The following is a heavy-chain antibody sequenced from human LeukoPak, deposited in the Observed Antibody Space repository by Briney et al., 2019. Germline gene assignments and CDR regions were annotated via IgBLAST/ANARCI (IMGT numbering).Heavy chain of an antibody. J-gene: IGHJ2*01. CDR1: GGSISSYY. CDR3: GRVEVPLTMGRGVKPLYWYFDL. D-gene: IGHD3-10*01. CDR2: IYYSGST. V-gene: IGHV4-59*01. Sequence: SETLSLTCTVSGGSISSYYWSWIRQPPGKGLEWIGYIYYSGSTNYNPSLKSRVTISADTSKNQFSLKLSSVTAADTAVYYCGRVEVPLTMGRGVKPLYWYFDLWGRGTLVIVSS.